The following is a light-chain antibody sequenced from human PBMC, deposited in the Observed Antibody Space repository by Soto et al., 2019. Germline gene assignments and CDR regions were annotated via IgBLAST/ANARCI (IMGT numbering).Light chain of an antibody. Sequence: QSALAQPPSVSGSLGQSVTISCTGANSDINDYNRVSWYQQAPGTAPKLIIFEVSNRPSGVPDRFSGSKSGNTASLTISGLQVEDEADFYCTSFTSSGTGVFGGGTKLTVL. CDR1: NSDINDYNR. V-gene: IGLV2-18*02. CDR2: EVS. CDR3: TSFTSSGTGV. J-gene: IGLJ3*02.